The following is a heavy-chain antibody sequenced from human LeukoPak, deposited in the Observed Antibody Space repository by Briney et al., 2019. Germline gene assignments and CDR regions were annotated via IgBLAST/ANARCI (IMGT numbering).Heavy chain of an antibody. CDR2: IQYDGNKR. Sequence: GGSLRLSCAASPFTFSSYGMHWVRQAPGKGLEWVAFIQYDGNKRYYADSVKGRFTISRDNSKNTLYLQMNSLRPEDTALYYCANTMYSSAWSPFDYWGRGTLVTVSS. V-gene: IGHV3-30*02. J-gene: IGHJ4*02. CDR3: ANTMYSSAWSPFDY. D-gene: IGHD6-19*01. CDR1: PFTFSSYG.